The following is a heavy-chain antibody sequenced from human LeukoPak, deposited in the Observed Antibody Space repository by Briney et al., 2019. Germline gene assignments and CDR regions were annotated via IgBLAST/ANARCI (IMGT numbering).Heavy chain of an antibody. J-gene: IGHJ4*02. CDR3: ARGQYYDYVWGSYRYTPPFDY. Sequence: GSLRLSCAASGFTFSSYAMSWVRQPPGKGLEWIGEINHSGSTNYNPSLKSRVTISVDTSKNQFSLKLSSVTAADTAVYYCARGQYYDYVWGSYRYTPPFDYWGQGTLVTVST. D-gene: IGHD3-16*02. CDR1: GFTFSSYA. V-gene: IGHV4-34*01. CDR2: INHSGST.